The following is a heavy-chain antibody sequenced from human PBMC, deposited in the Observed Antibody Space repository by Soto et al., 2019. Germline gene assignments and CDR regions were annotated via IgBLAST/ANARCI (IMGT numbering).Heavy chain of an antibody. V-gene: IGHV1-46*01. CDR1: GYIFTNSY. J-gene: IGHJ4*02. CDR3: ARETDILTGFVIDS. D-gene: IGHD3-9*01. CDR2: INPSAGRT. Sequence: QVQLVQSGAEVQKPGASVRVSCKASGYIFTNSYLHWVRQAPGQGLEWMGIINPSAGRTNYAQNFQGRVTMTADTSTSTVYMELSSLRSEDTAVYYCARETDILTGFVIDSWGQGTLVIVSS.